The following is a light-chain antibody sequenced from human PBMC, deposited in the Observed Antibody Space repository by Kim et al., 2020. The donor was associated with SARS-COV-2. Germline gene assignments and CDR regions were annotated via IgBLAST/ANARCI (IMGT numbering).Light chain of an antibody. Sequence: ASVGDRVTSTCRASQSISSWLAWYQQKPGKAPKLLIYDASSLESGVPSRFSGSGSGTEFTLTISSLQPDDFATYYCQQYNSYRWTFGQGTKVDIK. V-gene: IGKV1-5*01. J-gene: IGKJ1*01. CDR3: QQYNSYRWT. CDR2: DAS. CDR1: QSISSW.